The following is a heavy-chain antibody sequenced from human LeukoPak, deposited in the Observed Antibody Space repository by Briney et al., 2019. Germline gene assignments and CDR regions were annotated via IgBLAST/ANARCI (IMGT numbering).Heavy chain of an antibody. V-gene: IGHV1-2*02. J-gene: IGHJ4*02. D-gene: IGHD2-2*01. CDR1: GYTFTGYY. CDR2: INPNSGGT. Sequence: SVKVSCKASGYTFTGYYMHLVRQAPGQGLEWMGWINPNSGGTNYAQKFQGRVTMTRDTSISTAYMELSRLRSDDTAVYYCARSPVRVPAAIYYFDYWGQGTLVTVSS. CDR3: ARSPVRVPAAIYYFDY.